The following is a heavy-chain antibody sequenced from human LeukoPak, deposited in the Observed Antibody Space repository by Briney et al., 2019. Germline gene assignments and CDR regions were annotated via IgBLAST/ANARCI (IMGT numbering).Heavy chain of an antibody. D-gene: IGHD1-26*01. Sequence: ASVKVSCKASGYTFTSYDINWVRQATGQGLEWMGWMNPNSGNTGYAQKFQGRVTMTRNTSISTAYMELSSLRSEDTAVYYCGMSGDRVPLQDDVLDVWGQGTMVTVST. CDR3: GMSGDRVPLQDDVLDV. V-gene: IGHV1-8*01. CDR2: MNPNSGNT. J-gene: IGHJ3*01. CDR1: GYTFTSYD.